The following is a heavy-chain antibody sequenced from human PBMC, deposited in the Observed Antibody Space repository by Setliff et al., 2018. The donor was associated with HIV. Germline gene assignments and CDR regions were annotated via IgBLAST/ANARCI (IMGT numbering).Heavy chain of an antibody. Sequence: ASVKDSCKVSGYTLTELSIHWVRQAPGKGLEWMGGFDPEYDKTFYAQKFQGRVTMSEDTATDTAYMELTSLRSEDTAVYYCATRAYDSSGYLRSRVYGAAFDIWGQGTMVTVSS. D-gene: IGHD3-22*01. J-gene: IGHJ3*02. CDR1: GYTLTELS. V-gene: IGHV1-24*01. CDR3: ATRAYDSSGYLRSRVYGAAFDI. CDR2: FDPEYDKT.